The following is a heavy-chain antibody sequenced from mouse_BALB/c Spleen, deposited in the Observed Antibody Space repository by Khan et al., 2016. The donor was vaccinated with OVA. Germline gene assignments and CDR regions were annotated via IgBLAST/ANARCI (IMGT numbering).Heavy chain of an antibody. CDR1: GFSLKNYG. J-gene: IGHJ4*01. CDR3: ARQPYYHYNVMDY. V-gene: IGHV2-6-1*01. CDR2: IWSDGST. Sequence: QVQLKQSGPGLVAPSQSLSITCTISGFSLKNYGVHWVRQPPGKGLEWLVVIWSDGSTTYNSALKSRLTITKDNSKSQVFLKMNSLQTADTAMYFCARQPYYHYNVMDYWGQGTSVTVSS. D-gene: IGHD2-10*01.